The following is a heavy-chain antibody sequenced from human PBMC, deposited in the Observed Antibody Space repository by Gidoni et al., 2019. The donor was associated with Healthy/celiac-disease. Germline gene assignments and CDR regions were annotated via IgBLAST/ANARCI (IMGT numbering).Heavy chain of an antibody. J-gene: IGHJ4*02. CDR2: IYYGGST. CDR3: ARLPYVVVVAATTGGGWVDY. V-gene: IGHV4-39*01. D-gene: IGHD2-15*01. CDR1: GRSISSSSYS. Sequence: HLPLQESGPGLVNPSETLSLTCTVSGRSISSSSYSSGWIRQPPGKGLEWIGSIYYGGSTYYNPSLKSRVTISVDTSKNQFSLKLSSVTAADTAVYYCARLPYVVVVAATTGGGWVDYWGQGTLVTVSS.